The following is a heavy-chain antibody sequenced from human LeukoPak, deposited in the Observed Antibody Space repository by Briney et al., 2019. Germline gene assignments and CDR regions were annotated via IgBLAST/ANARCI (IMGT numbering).Heavy chain of an antibody. D-gene: IGHD2-2*01. CDR2: INPNSGGT. J-gene: IGHJ5*02. V-gene: IGHV1-2*02. CDR1: GYTFTSYG. CDR3: ARGGIVVPAATFDP. Sequence: GASVKVSCKASGYTFTSYGISWVRQAPGQGLEWMGWINPNSGGTNYAQKFQGRVTMTRDTSISTAYMELSRLRSDDAAVYYCARGGIVVPAATFDPWGQGTLVTVSS.